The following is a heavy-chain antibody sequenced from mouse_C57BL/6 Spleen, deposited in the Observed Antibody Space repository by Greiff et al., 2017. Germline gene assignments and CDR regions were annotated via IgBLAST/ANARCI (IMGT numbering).Heavy chain of an antibody. J-gene: IGHJ1*03. CDR2: ISDGGSYT. CDR1: GFTFSSYA. D-gene: IGHD1-1*01. CDR3: AREGDYGSSHRYFDV. Sequence: EVKVEESGGGLVKPGGSLKLSCAASGFTFSSYAMSWVRQTPEKRLEWVATISDGGSYTYYPDNVKGRFTISRDNAKNNLYLQMSHLKSEDTAMYYCAREGDYGSSHRYFDVWGTGTTVTVSS. V-gene: IGHV5-4*01.